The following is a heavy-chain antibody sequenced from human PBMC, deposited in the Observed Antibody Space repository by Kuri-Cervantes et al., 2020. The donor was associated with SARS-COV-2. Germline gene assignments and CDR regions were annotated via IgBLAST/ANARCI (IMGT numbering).Heavy chain of an antibody. V-gene: IGHV1-2*02. CDR2: INPNTGGT. D-gene: IGHD3/OR15-3a*01. CDR3: ARGGWTKARAYYYYYYMDV. Sequence: ASVKVSCKASGYPFTGYYIHWMRQAPGQGLEWLGWINPNTGGTEVAQKFQGRVTITTDESTSTAYMELSSLRSEDTAVYYCARGGWTKARAYYYYYYMDVWGKGTTVTVSS. CDR1: GYPFTGYY. J-gene: IGHJ6*03.